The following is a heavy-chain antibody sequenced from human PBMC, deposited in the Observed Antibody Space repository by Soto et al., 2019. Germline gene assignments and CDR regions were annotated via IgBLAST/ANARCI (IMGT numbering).Heavy chain of an antibody. CDR2: ISVDGNTQ. D-gene: IGHD1-26*01. V-gene: IGHV3-30-3*01. CDR3: ARDLKGDTKLDY. Sequence: QVQLVESGGGVVQPGRSLRLSCAASGSSFSNYAMQWVRQAPGKGLEWMAAISVDGNTQYYADSVRGRFTISRDNSKNTVYVEMISLRAEDTAVYYCARDLKGDTKLDYWGQGTLVTVSS. J-gene: IGHJ4*02. CDR1: GSSFSNYA.